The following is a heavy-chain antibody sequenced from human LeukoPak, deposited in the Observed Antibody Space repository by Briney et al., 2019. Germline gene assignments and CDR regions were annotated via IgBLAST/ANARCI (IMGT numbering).Heavy chain of an antibody. V-gene: IGHV3-30*02. CDR3: AKVEPYIAAAGIGDY. CDR2: IRYDGSNK. CDR1: GFAFSSYG. D-gene: IGHD6-13*01. J-gene: IGHJ4*02. Sequence: PGGSLRLSCAASGFAFSSYGMHWVRQAPGKGLEWVAFIRYDGSNKYYADSVKGRFTISRDNSKNTLYLQMNSLRAEDTAVYYCAKVEPYIAAAGIGDYWAQGTLVTVSS.